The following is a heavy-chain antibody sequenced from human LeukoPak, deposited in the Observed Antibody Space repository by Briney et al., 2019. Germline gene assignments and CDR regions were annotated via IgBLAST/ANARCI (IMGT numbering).Heavy chain of an antibody. J-gene: IGHJ4*02. CDR3: TTGRL. Sequence: GGSLRLSCAASGFSFSDSAVHWVRQASGKGLEWVGRIRSRTDSYATAYAVSVKGRFTISRDDSKDTAYLQMNGLKTEDTAVYYCTTGRLWGQGTLVTVSS. CDR2: IRSRTDSYAT. V-gene: IGHV3-73*01. CDR1: GFSFSDSA.